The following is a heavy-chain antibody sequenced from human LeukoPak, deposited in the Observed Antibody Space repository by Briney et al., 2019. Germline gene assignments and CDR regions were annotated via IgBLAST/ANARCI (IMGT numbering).Heavy chain of an antibody. CDR1: GFTFSSYA. CDR2: LTGSGATT. D-gene: IGHD2-21*02. V-gene: IGHV3-23*01. Sequence: GGSLRLSCAASGFTFSSYAMSWVRQAPRGGLEWVSVLTGSGATTYYAGSVEGRFTVSRENSEKTLYLQMNSLRAEDTAVYYCAKPVTAASLGAFDIWGQGTMVTVSS. J-gene: IGHJ3*02. CDR3: AKPVTAASLGAFDI.